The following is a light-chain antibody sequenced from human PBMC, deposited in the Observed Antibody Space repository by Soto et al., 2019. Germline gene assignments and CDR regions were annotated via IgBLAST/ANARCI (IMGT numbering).Light chain of an antibody. CDR2: KAS. CDR3: QQYDTYWT. Sequence: EIQMTQSPSTLSAYVGDRVIITCRASQSISNWLAWYQQKPGKAPNLLIYKASSLKSGVPSRFSGSGSGTEFTLTISSLQPDDFATYYCQQYDTYWTFGQGTKVDIK. V-gene: IGKV1-5*03. CDR1: QSISNW. J-gene: IGKJ1*01.